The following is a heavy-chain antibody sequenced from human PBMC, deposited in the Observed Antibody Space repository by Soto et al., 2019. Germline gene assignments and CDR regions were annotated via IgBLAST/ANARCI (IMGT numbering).Heavy chain of an antibody. D-gene: IGHD4-17*01. J-gene: IGHJ4*02. CDR3: TRQYGVYFDY. Sequence: SETLSLTCTVSGGSISSYYWSWIRQPPGKGLEWIGYIYYSGSTNYNPSLKSRVTISVDTSKNQFSLTLRSVTAADTAVYYCTRQYGVYFDYGAKGTLVPVSS. CDR1: GGSISSYY. V-gene: IGHV4-59*08. CDR2: IYYSGST.